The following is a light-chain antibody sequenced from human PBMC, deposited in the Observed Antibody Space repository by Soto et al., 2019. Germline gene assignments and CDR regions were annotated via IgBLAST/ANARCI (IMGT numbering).Light chain of an antibody. CDR3: MQALQTPS. V-gene: IGKV2-28*01. CDR1: QSLLHRNGKNY. CDR2: LGS. J-gene: IGKJ2*01. Sequence: VMTQSPLSLPVTPGEPASISCRSSQSLLHRNGKNYLDWYLKKQGQSPQLLIYLGSNRASGVPDRFSGSESGTDFTLKISRVEAEDVGVYYCMQALQTPSVGQGTKLEIK.